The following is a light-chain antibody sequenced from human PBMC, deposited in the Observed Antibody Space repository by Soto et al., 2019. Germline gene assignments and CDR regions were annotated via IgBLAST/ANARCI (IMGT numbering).Light chain of an antibody. V-gene: IGLV1-44*01. J-gene: IGLJ3*02. CDR3: ATWDDSFNGWV. CDR1: SSNIGRNA. CDR2: SDN. Sequence: QSVLTQPPSASGTPGQRVTISCSGSSSNIGRNAVTWYQQLPGTAPKVFVYSDNQRPSAVPDRFSGSKSGTSASLAISGLQSEDEADYYCATWDDSFNGWVFGGGTKLTVL.